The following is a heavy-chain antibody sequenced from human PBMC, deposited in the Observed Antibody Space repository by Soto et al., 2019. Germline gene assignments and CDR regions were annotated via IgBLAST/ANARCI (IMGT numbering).Heavy chain of an antibody. D-gene: IGHD3-16*01. J-gene: IGHJ4*02. CDR3: ARIRSGFSYDFDY. V-gene: IGHV2-26*01. CDR2: IFSNDEK. CDR1: GFSLDNVRLG. Sequence: QVTLKESGPVMVKPTETLTLTCRVSGFSLDNVRLGVSWIRQPPGKALEWLAHIFSNDEKSYSTSLKSRLTISQDTSKSQVDLTLTNMDPVDTGTYFCARIRSGFSYDFDYWGQGTRVSVSS.